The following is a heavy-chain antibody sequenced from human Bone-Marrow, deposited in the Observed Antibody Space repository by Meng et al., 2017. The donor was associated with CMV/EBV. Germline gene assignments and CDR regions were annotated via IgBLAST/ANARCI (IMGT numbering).Heavy chain of an antibody. CDR2: INPNSGGT. J-gene: IGHJ5*02. Sequence: ASVKVSCKASGYTFTGYYMHWVRQAPGQGLEWMGWINPNSGGTNYAQKFQGRVTMTRDTSISTAYMELSRLRSDDTAVYYCARDYCYYDFCFNWFDPWGQGPVVPVSS. D-gene: IGHD3-3*01. V-gene: IGHV1-2*02. CDR3: ARDYCYYDFCFNWFDP. CDR1: GYTFTGYY.